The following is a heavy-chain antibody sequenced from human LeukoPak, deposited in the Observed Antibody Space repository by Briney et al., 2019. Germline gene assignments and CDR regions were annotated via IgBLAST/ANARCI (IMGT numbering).Heavy chain of an antibody. CDR2: INSDGSWI. V-gene: IGHV3-74*01. CDR3: ARVSRDFYSNYYYYYGMDV. Sequence: PGGSLRLSCAASGNYWMHWVRQAPGKGLVWVSHINSDGSWIGYADSVKGRFTISKDNAKNSLYLQMNSLRAEDTAVYYCARVSRDFYSNYYYYYGMDVWGQGTTVTVSS. CDR1: GNYW. J-gene: IGHJ6*02. D-gene: IGHD4-11*01.